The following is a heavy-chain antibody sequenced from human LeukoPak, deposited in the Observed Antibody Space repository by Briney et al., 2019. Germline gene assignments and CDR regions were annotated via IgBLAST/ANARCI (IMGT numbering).Heavy chain of an antibody. CDR2: ISNDGSNK. CDR3: ARYGDYFDY. D-gene: IGHD4-17*01. Sequence: GGSLRLSCAASRFTFSSYAMHWVRQAPGKGLEWVAVISNDGSNKYYADSVKGRFTISRDNSKNTLYLQMNSLRAEDTAVYYCARYGDYFDYWGQGTLVTVSS. CDR1: RFTFSSYA. J-gene: IGHJ4*02. V-gene: IGHV3-30-3*01.